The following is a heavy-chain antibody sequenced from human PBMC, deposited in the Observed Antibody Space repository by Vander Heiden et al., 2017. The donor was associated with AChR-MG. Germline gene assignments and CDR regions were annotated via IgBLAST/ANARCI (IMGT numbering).Heavy chain of an antibody. CDR2: IKSKTDGGTT. CDR3: TTDQLWFGELIDY. D-gene: IGHD3-10*01. Sequence: EVQLVESGGGLVKPGGSLRLSCAASGFTFSNAWMSWVRQAPGKGLEWVGRIKSKTDGGTTDYAAPVKGRFTISRDDSKNTLYLQMNSPKTEDTAVYYCTTDQLWFGELIDYWGQGTLVTVSS. J-gene: IGHJ4*02. V-gene: IGHV3-15*01. CDR1: GFTFSNAW.